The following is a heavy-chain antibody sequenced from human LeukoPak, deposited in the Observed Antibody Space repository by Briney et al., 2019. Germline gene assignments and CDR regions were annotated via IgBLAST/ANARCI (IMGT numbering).Heavy chain of an antibody. CDR1: GGSISSYY. Sequence: SETLSLTCTVFGGSISSYYWSWIRQPPGKGLEWIGYIYYSGSTNYNPSLKSRVTISVDTSKNQFSLKLSSVTAADTAVYYCARFAGSWYYDYWGQGTLVTVSS. J-gene: IGHJ4*02. D-gene: IGHD6-13*01. V-gene: IGHV4-59*01. CDR3: ARFAGSWYYDY. CDR2: IYYSGST.